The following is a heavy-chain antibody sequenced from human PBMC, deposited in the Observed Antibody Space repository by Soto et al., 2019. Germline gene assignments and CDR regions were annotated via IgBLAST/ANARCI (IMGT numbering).Heavy chain of an antibody. CDR2: INPNSGGT. D-gene: IGHD2-2*01. J-gene: IGHJ4*02. Sequence: QVQLVQSGAEVKKPGASVKVSCKASGYTFTGYYMHWVRQAPGQGLEWMGWINPNSGGTNYAQKFQGWVTMTRDTSISTAYMELSRLRSDDTAVYYCARDPCYVSIGNYYFDYWGQGTLVTVSS. CDR3: ARDPCYVSIGNYYFDY. V-gene: IGHV1-2*04. CDR1: GYTFTGYY.